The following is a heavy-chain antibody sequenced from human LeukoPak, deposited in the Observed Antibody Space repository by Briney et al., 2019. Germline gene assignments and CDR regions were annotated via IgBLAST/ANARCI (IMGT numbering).Heavy chain of an antibody. CDR3: ATEFWGSYNY. V-gene: IGHV3-15*01. Sequence: GGSLRLSCVVSGFTFSDAWMSWVRQTPGKGLEWVGHIKSKIDGGTTDYAAPAKGRFTISRDDSKNTLYLQMDSLKTEDTAVYYCATEFWGSYNYWGQGTLVTVSS. CDR1: GFTFSDAW. J-gene: IGHJ4*02. CDR2: IKSKIDGGTT. D-gene: IGHD7-27*01.